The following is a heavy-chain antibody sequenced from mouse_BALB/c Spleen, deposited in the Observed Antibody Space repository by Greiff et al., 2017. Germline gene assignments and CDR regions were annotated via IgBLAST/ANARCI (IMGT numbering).Heavy chain of an antibody. J-gene: IGHJ3*01. CDR1: GFTFSSYA. V-gene: IGHV5-9-3*01. Sequence: EVQLVESGGGLVKPGGSLKLSCAASGFTFSSYAMSWVRQTPEKRLEWVATISSGGSYTYYPDSVKGRFTISRDNAKNTLYLQMSSLRSEDTAMYDCARHEDGYWGFAYWGQGTLVTVSA. CDR2: ISSGGSYT. D-gene: IGHD2-3*01. CDR3: ARHEDGYWGFAY.